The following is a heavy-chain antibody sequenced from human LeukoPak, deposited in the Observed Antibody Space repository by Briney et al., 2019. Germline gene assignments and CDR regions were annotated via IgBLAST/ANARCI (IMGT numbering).Heavy chain of an antibody. J-gene: IGHJ4*02. V-gene: IGHV3-7*03. CDR3: VKDERDAYNEF. Sequence: GGSLRLSCAASEFTFSNYWMTWVRQAPGKGLEWVANINEDETAKYYVGSVKGRFTISRDNAKNSLYLQMNSLRAEDTAIYYCVKDERDAYNEFWGQGTLVTVSS. CDR2: INEDETAK. CDR1: EFTFSNYW. D-gene: IGHD3-16*01.